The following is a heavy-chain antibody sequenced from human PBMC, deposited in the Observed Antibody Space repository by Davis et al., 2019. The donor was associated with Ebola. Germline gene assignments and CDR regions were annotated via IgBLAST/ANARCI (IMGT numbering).Heavy chain of an antibody. D-gene: IGHD2-21*01. CDR2: ISGSGGST. CDR1: GFTFSNYA. CDR3: ARRDGMDV. J-gene: IGHJ6*02. V-gene: IGHV3-23*01. Sequence: GESLKISCAASGFTFSNYAMTWVRQAPGKGLEWVSAISGSGGSTYYADSVKGRFTISRDNSKNTLYLQMNSLRAEDTAVYYCARRDGMDVWGQGTTVTVSS.